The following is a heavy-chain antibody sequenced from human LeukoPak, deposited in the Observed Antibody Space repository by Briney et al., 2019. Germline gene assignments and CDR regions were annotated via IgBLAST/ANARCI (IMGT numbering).Heavy chain of an antibody. J-gene: IGHJ4*02. CDR1: GFTFSSYA. V-gene: IGHV3-23*01. CDR2: ISSSIGST. Sequence: GGSLRLSCAASGFTFSSYAMSWVRQAPGKGLEWVSGISSSIGSTYYADSVKGRFTTSRDNSKNTLYLQMNSLRAEDTAVYYCAKEGGYSSSSVDYWGQGTLVTVSS. D-gene: IGHD6-6*01. CDR3: AKEGGYSSSSVDY.